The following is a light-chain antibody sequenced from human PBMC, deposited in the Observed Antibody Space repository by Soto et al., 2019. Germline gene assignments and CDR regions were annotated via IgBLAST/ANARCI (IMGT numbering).Light chain of an antibody. J-gene: IGKJ1*01. V-gene: IGKV1-39*01. CDR2: AAS. CDR1: RSISRY. CDR3: QQSFSSPPWT. Sequence: DIQVTQSPSSLSASVGDRVTITCRASRSISRYLNWYQQKPGKAPNLLIYAASSLHSGVPSRFSGSGSGTDFTLTISSLQPEDFATYYCQQSFSSPPWTFGQGTKVDIK.